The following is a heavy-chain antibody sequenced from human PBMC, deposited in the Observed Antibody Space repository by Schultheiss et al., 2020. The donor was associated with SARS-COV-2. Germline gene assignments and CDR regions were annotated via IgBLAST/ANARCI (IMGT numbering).Heavy chain of an antibody. V-gene: IGHV3-11*04. CDR3: ARDYGRDSSSPDI. CDR2: ISSSGSTI. Sequence: GESLKISCAASGFTFSDYYMSWIRQAPGKGLEWVSYISSSGSTIYYADSVKGRFTISRDNAKNSLYLQMNSLRAEDTAVYYCARDYGRDSSSPDIWGQGTMVTVSS. D-gene: IGHD6-6*01. CDR1: GFTFSDYY. J-gene: IGHJ3*02.